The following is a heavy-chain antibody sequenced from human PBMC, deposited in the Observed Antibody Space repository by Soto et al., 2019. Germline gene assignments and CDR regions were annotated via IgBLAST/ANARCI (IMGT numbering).Heavy chain of an antibody. V-gene: IGHV4-59*01. J-gene: IGHJ5*02. CDR2: IYYSGST. Sequence: PSETLSLTCTVSGGSISSYYWSWIRQPPGKGLEWIGYIYYSGSTNYNPSLKSRVTISVDTSTSTAYMELSSLRSEDTAVYYCAREASIPGSFDPWGQGTLVTVSS. CDR3: AREASIPGSFDP. CDR1: GGSISSYY. D-gene: IGHD6-6*01.